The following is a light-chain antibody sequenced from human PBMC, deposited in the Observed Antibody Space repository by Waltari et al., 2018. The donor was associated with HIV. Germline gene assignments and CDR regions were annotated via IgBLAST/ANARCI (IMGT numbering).Light chain of an antibody. CDR3: QQSENFPFT. Sequence: DILLTQSPSFVSASVGDAVTITCRASQGISTWVAWYQQQPGKAPKLLIYGASRLHSGVPSRFSGWGSGTNFSLGIRDLHPEDYATYFCQQSENFPFTFGPGTQIDVK. J-gene: IGKJ3*01. CDR1: QGISTW. V-gene: IGKV1-12*01. CDR2: GAS.